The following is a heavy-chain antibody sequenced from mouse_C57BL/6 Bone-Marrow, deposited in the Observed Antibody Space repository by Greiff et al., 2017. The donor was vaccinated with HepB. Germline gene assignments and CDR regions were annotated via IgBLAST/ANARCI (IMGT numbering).Heavy chain of an antibody. V-gene: IGHV5-4*01. CDR3: ARAPRGYYVYFDY. Sequence: EVQRVESGEGLVKPGGSLKLSCAASGFTFSSYAMSWVRQTPEKRLEWVATISDGGSYTYYPDNVKGRFTISRDNAKNNLYLQMSHLKSEDTAMYYCARAPRGYYVYFDYWGQGTTLTVSS. D-gene: IGHD2-3*01. CDR1: GFTFSSYA. J-gene: IGHJ2*01. CDR2: ISDGGSYT.